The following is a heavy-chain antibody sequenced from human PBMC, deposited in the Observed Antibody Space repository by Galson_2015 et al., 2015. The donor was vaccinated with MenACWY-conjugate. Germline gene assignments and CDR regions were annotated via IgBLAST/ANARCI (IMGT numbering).Heavy chain of an antibody. Sequence: SLRLSCAASGLTFSSYSMNWVRQAPGKGLEWVSYISGTSSTIYYADSVKGRFTISRDNAKNSLYLQMNSLRAEDTAVYYCARAGYSYGWGGFDYWCQGTLVTVSS. CDR1: GLTFSSYS. CDR3: ARAGYSYGWGGFDY. CDR2: ISGTSSTI. J-gene: IGHJ4*02. V-gene: IGHV3-48*04. D-gene: IGHD5-18*01.